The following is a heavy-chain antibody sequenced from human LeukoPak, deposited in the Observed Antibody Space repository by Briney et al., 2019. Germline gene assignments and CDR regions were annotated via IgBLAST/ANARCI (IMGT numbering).Heavy chain of an antibody. D-gene: IGHD2-2*01. J-gene: IGHJ1*01. CDR2: IASDGRTT. Sequence: GGSLRLSCSASGFTFKDYAMHWVRQAPGLGLEWVAVIASDGRTTYYADSVSGRFTTSRDNSNNALSLQMNSLNADDTAVYYCARTAEASCSGTSCYRYFHHWGQGTLVIVSS. V-gene: IGHV3-30*04. CDR1: GFTFKDYA. CDR3: ARTAEASCSGTSCYRYFHH.